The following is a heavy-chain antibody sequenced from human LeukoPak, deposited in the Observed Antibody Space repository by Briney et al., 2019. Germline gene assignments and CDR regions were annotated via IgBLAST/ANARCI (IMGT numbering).Heavy chain of an antibody. CDR2: INPNSGGT. V-gene: IGHV1-2*06. J-gene: IGHJ4*02. CDR3: ARESSDGSGSFDY. D-gene: IGHD3-10*01. CDR1: GYTFTDYY. Sequence: ASVKVSCTASGYTFTDYYIHWVRQAPGQGLEWMGRINPNSGGTNYAQEFQGRVAMTRDTSISTAYMDLSRLRSDDAAEYSCARESSDGSGSFDYWGQGTLVTVSS.